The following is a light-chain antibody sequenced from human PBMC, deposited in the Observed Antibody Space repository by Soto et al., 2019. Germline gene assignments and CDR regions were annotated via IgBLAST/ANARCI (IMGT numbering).Light chain of an antibody. CDR2: AAS. J-gene: IGKJ5*01. CDR1: HPISSW. V-gene: IGKV1-12*01. Sequence: DIQMTQSPSSMSASVGYRFTITCRASHPISSWLAWYQQKPVKAPRLXIYAASSLDSGVPSRFSASGAGTDFTLIINRLEPEDVAIYYCQQYGGSTRITFGQGTRLEI. CDR3: QQYGGSTRIT.